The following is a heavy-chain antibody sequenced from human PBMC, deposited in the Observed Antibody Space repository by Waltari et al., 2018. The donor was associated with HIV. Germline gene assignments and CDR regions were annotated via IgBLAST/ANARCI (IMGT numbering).Heavy chain of an antibody. CDR3: AKEFGDYVWGSIPYRNAFDI. D-gene: IGHD3-16*01. Sequence: EVQLLESGGGLVQPGGSLRLSCAASGFTFSSYAMSWVRQAPGKGLEWVSAISGSCCRTYYADSVKGRFTISRDNSKNTLYLQMNSLRAEDTAVYYCAKEFGDYVWGSIPYRNAFDIWGQGTMVTVSS. V-gene: IGHV3-23*01. CDR1: GFTFSSYA. CDR2: ISGSCCRT. J-gene: IGHJ3*02.